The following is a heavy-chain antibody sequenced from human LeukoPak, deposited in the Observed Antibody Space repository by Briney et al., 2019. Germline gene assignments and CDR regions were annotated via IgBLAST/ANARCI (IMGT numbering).Heavy chain of an antibody. CDR2: INPNNGGT. V-gene: IGHV1-2*02. Sequence: GSVRVSCKASGYNFIDKYMHWVRQAPGQGLEWMGWINPNNGGTNYAQKFEGRVTMTRDTSISTAYMELSSLRSDDTAVYYCAKAPDWGQGTLVTVS. CDR1: GYNFIDKY. J-gene: IGHJ4*02. CDR3: AKAPD.